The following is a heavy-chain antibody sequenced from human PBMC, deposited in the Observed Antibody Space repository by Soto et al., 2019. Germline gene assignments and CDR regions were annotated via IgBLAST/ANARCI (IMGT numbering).Heavy chain of an antibody. CDR2: IIPFFKTP. CDR3: ARDGKKHMFLSPWAY. J-gene: IGHJ4*02. CDR1: GDTFNKFA. V-gene: IGHV1-69*01. D-gene: IGHD3-3*01. Sequence: QVQLEQSGAEMKKPGSSVNVSCKASGDTFNKFAFSWVRQAPGQGLEWLGGIIPFFKTPNYAQTFHDRVTITADESTNTVYLELRSLTPDNTALYFCARDGKKHMFLSPWAYWGQGTLITVSS.